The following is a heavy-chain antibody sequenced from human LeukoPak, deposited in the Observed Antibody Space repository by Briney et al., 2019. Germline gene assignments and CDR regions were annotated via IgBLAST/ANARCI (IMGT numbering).Heavy chain of an antibody. Sequence: SETLSLTCTVSGGSISSSSYYWGWIRQPPGKGLEWIGSIYYSGSTYYNPSLKSRVTISVDTYKTQFSLRLGSVPAAETAVYYCARERPVWLGGGGWFDPWGQGTLVTVSS. D-gene: IGHD3-10*01. J-gene: IGHJ5*02. CDR2: IYYSGST. V-gene: IGHV4-39*02. CDR3: ARERPVWLGGGGWFDP. CDR1: GGSISSSSYY.